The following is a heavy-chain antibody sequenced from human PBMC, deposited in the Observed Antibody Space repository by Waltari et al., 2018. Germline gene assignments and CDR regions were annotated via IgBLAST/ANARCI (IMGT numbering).Heavy chain of an antibody. CDR2: ISGSGGST. J-gene: IGHJ3*02. CDR3: AKDKDTAYAFDI. Sequence: EVQLVESGGGLVQPGGSLRLSCAASGFTFSSYAMSWVRQAPGKGLEWVSAISGSGGSTYDADSGKGRFTISRDNSKNTLYLQMNSRRAEDTAVYYCAKDKDTAYAFDIWGQGTMVTVSS. V-gene: IGHV3-23*04. CDR1: GFTFSSYA. D-gene: IGHD5-18*01.